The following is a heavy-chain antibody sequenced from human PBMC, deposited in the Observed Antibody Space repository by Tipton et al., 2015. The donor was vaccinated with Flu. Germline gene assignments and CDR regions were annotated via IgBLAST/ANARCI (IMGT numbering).Heavy chain of an antibody. Sequence: TLSLTCNVSGGSISSHYWNWIRQPPGKGLEWIVYIYSSGSTNHNPSLKSRVTTSVDTSKNQFSLKLSSVTAADTAVYYCARGYCSGGNCYNAFDIWGQGTMVTVSS. CDR3: ARGYCSGGNCYNAFDI. J-gene: IGHJ3*02. CDR2: IYSSGST. V-gene: IGHV4-59*11. D-gene: IGHD2-15*01. CDR1: GGSISSHY.